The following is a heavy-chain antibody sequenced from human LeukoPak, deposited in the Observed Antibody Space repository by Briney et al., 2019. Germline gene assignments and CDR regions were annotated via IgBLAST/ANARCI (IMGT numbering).Heavy chain of an antibody. Sequence: PGGSLRLSCAASGFTFSSYGMHWVRQAPGKGLEWVAVIWYDGSNKYYADSVKGRFTISGDNSKNTLYLQMNSLRAEDTAVYYCAKEDSYGAYFDYWGQGTLVTVSS. CDR3: AKEDSYGAYFDY. D-gene: IGHD5-18*01. CDR1: GFTFSSYG. CDR2: IWYDGSNK. J-gene: IGHJ4*02. V-gene: IGHV3-33*06.